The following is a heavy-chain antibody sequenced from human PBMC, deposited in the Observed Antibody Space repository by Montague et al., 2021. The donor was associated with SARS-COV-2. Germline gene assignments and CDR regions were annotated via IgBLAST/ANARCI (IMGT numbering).Heavy chain of an antibody. D-gene: IGHD5-24*01. Sequence: EPLSLTCAVSGYSISSSNWGGWIRQAPGRGLEWIGYIYETGSTYYNPSNKSRVTLAVDKSNNLFSLWLSSVTAVDTAVYYCAKSGDHNYFLDSWGQGTPVTVSS. CDR1: GYSISSSNW. J-gene: IGHJ4*02. CDR2: IYETGST. CDR3: AKSGDHNYFLDS. V-gene: IGHV4-28*01.